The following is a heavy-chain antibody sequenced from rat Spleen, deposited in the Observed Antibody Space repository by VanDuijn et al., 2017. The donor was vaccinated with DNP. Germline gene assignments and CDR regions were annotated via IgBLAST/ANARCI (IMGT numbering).Heavy chain of an antibody. CDR3: TTGGTYIYPFTY. Sequence: QVQLRESGPGLVQPSQTLSLTCTVSGFSFTNFAVNWIRQPPGKGLEWVAAISSAGNTFYNSDLKSRLSFSRDTSKNQVLLKMDSLQPEDTAIYFCTTGGTYIYPFTYWGQGTLVTVSS. D-gene: IGHD1-2*01. V-gene: IGHV2S12*01. J-gene: IGHJ3*01. CDR1: GFSFTNFA. CDR2: ISSAGNT.